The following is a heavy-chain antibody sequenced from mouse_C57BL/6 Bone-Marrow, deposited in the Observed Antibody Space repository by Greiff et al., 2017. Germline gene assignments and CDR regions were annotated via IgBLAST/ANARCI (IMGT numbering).Heavy chain of an antibody. J-gene: IGHJ3*01. CDR2: INYDGSST. V-gene: IGHV5-16*01. CDR3: ARAASIYYGYGFAY. D-gene: IGHD2-2*01. Sequence: DVKLVESEGGLVQPGSSMKLSCTASGFTFSDYYMAWVRQVPEKGLEWVANINYDGSSTYYLDYLKSRFIISRDNAKNILYLQMSSLMTEDTATYYCARAASIYYGYGFAYWGQGTLVTVSA. CDR1: GFTFSDYY.